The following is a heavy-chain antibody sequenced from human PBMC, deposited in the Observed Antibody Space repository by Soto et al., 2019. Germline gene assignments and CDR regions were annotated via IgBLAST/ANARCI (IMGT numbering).Heavy chain of an antibody. V-gene: IGHV4-59*01. Sequence: SETLSLTCTVSGGSISSYYWSWIRQPPGEGLEWIGYIYYSGSTNYNPSLKSRVTISVDTSKNQFSLKLSSVTAADTAVYYCARGVRVKGIVVVPAALEFYMDAWGKGTTVTVSS. CDR3: ARGVRVKGIVVVPAALEFYMDA. CDR2: IYYSGST. J-gene: IGHJ6*03. CDR1: GGSISSYY. D-gene: IGHD2-2*01.